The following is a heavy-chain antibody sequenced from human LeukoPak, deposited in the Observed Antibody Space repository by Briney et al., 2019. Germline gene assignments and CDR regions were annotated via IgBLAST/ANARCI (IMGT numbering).Heavy chain of an antibody. CDR3: TKDPNGDYVGAFDP. V-gene: IGHV3-23*01. D-gene: IGHD4-17*01. J-gene: IGHJ5*02. CDR1: GFSFSSFA. CDR2: ITGGHYPT. Sequence: PGGSLRLSCAASGFSFSSFAMTWVRQAPGKGLEWVSSITGGHYPTYNTDSVKGRFTISRDNSKNMLYLQMNSLRADDTAVYYCTKDPNGDYVGAFDPWGQGTLVTVSS.